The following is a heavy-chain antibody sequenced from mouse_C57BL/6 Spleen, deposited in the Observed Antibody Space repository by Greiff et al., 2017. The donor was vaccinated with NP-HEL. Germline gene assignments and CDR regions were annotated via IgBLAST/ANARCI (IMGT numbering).Heavy chain of an antibody. J-gene: IGHJ2*01. CDR3: ARRDGSSYFDY. CDR2: INPNNGGT. CDR1: GYTFTDYN. D-gene: IGHD1-1*01. Sequence: EVQLQQSGPELVKPGASVKIPCKASGYTFTDYNMDWVKQSHGKSLEWIGDINPNNGGTIYNQKFKGKATLTVAKSSSTAYMELRSLTSEDTAVYYCARRDGSSYFDYWGQGTTLTVSS. V-gene: IGHV1-18*01.